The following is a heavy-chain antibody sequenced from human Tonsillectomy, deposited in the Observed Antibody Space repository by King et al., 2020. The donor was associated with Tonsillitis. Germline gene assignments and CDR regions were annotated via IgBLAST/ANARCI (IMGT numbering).Heavy chain of an antibody. CDR2: INQDGSEK. D-gene: IGHD6-6*01. V-gene: IGHV3-7*01. CDR3: ASVKGRPGDAFDL. J-gene: IGHJ3*01. CDR1: GFTFNNYW. Sequence: QLVQSGGGLVQPGGSLRLSCAASGFTFNNYWMSWVRQAPGKGLEWVANINQDGSEKSYVDSVKGRFTISRDNAKSSLYLQMNSLRTEDTAVYYCASVKGRPGDAFDLWGQGSLVTVSS.